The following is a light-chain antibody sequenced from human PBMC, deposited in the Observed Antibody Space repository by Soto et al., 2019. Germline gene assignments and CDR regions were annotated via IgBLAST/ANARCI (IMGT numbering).Light chain of an antibody. CDR1: SRDIGYYNF. CDR3: SSYTTSSPYV. J-gene: IGLJ1*01. Sequence: QSALTQPASVSESPGQSITISCTGTSRDIGYYNFVSWYQQRPGQAPKLIIYEVTNRPSGVSNRFSGSKSGNTASLTISGLQAEDEADYYCSSYTTSSPYVFGTGTKVTVL. CDR2: EVT. V-gene: IGLV2-14*01.